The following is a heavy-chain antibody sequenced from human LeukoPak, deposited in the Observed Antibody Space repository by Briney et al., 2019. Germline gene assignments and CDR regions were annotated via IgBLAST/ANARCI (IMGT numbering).Heavy chain of an antibody. V-gene: IGHV4-39*01. CDR1: GGSISSRVHY. Sequence: PSETLSLTCSVSGGSISSRVHYWGWIRQPPGKGLEWIGSIYYSGSTYYNPSLTSRVTISMDMSKNQFSLKLTSVTAEDTAVYYCARHARFGELSDYWGQGTLVTVPA. J-gene: IGHJ4*02. CDR2: IYYSGST. CDR3: ARHARFGELSDY. D-gene: IGHD3-10*01.